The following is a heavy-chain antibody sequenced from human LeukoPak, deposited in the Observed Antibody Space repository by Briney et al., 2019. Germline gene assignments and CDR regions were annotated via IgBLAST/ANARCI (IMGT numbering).Heavy chain of an antibody. CDR1: GGPFSGYY. D-gene: IGHD3-3*01. J-gene: IGHJ4*02. V-gene: IGHV4-34*01. Sequence: SETLSLTCAVYGGPFSGYYWSWIRQSPGKGLEWIGEINHSGSTNYNPSLKSRVTISVDTSKNQFSLKLSSVTAADTAVYYCARGRASYDFWSGYLFDYWGQGTLVTVSS. CDR2: INHSGST. CDR3: ARGRASYDFWSGYLFDY.